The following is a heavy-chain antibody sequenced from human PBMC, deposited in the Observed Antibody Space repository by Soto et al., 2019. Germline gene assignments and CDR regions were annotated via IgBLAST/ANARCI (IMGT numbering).Heavy chain of an antibody. CDR1: GGSFSGYY. CDR3: ARRGPMRVVVNRPFDY. J-gene: IGHJ4*02. Sequence: SETLSLTCAVYGGSFSGYYWSWIRQPPGKGLEWIGEINHSGSTNYNPSLKSRVTISVDTSKNQFSLKLSSVTAADTAVYYCARRGPMRVVVNRPFDYWGQGTLVTAPQ. V-gene: IGHV4-34*01. CDR2: INHSGST. D-gene: IGHD3-22*01.